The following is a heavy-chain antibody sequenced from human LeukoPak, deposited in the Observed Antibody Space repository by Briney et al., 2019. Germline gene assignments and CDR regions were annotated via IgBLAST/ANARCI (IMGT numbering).Heavy chain of an antibody. Sequence: GGSLRLSCAASGFTFSDYYMSWIRQAPGKGLEWVSYISSSGSTIYYADSVKGRFTISRDNAKNSLYLQMNSLRAEDTAVYYCARGYGSGSSAAFYYYMDVWGKGTTVTVSS. V-gene: IGHV3-11*01. CDR1: GFTFSDYY. CDR3: ARGYGSGSSAAFYYYMDV. J-gene: IGHJ6*03. CDR2: ISSSGSTI. D-gene: IGHD3-10*01.